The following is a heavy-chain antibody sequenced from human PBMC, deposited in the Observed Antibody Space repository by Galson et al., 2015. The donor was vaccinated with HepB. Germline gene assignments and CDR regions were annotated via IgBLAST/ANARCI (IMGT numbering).Heavy chain of an antibody. V-gene: IGHV1-69*04. CDR3: ASPKGEGIAVAGTQFDY. Sequence: SVKVSCKASGGTLSSYAISWVRQAPGQGLEWMGRIIPILGIANYAQKFQGRVTITADKSTSTAYMELSSLRSEDTAVYYCASPKGEGIAVAGTQFDYWGQGTLVTVSS. CDR1: GGTLSSYA. J-gene: IGHJ4*02. CDR2: IIPILGIA. D-gene: IGHD6-19*01.